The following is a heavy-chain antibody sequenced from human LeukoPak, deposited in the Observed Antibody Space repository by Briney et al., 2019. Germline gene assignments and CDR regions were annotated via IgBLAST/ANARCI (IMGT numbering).Heavy chain of an antibody. CDR3: AKWAVAGEDY. Sequence: QSGGSLRLSCASSGFTFSSYGMHWVRQAPGKGLEWVAFIRYDGSNKYYADSVKGRFTISRDNSKNTLYLQMNSLRAEDTAVYYCAKWAVAGEDYWGQGTLVTVSS. CDR2: IRYDGSNK. V-gene: IGHV3-30*02. CDR1: GFTFSSYG. D-gene: IGHD6-19*01. J-gene: IGHJ4*02.